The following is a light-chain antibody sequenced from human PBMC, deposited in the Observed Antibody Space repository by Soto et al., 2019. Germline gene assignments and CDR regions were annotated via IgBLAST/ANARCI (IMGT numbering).Light chain of an antibody. CDR1: SSDIGSHNF. CDR2: GVS. J-gene: IGLJ7*01. Sequence: QSALTQPASVFGSPGQSITISCTGTSSDIGSHNFVSWHQQHPGKAPKFIIYGVSNRPSGVSNRFSGSKSGNTASLTISGLQADDEADYYCSSYTSTYIWVFGGGTQLTVL. V-gene: IGLV2-14*01. CDR3: SSYTSTYIWV.